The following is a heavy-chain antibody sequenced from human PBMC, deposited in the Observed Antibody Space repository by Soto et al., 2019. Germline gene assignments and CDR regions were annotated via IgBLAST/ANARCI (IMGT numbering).Heavy chain of an antibody. CDR1: GCTFSSYA. J-gene: IGHJ6*03. CDR2: ISGSGGST. D-gene: IGHD3-9*01. CDR3: AKYERVLRYFDWGYYMDV. Sequence: GGSLRLSCAASGCTFSSYAMSWVRQAPGKGLEWVSAISGSGGSTYYADSVKGRFTISRDNSKNTLYLQMNSLRAEDTAVYYWAKYERVLRYFDWGYYMDVWGKGTTVTVSS. V-gene: IGHV3-23*01.